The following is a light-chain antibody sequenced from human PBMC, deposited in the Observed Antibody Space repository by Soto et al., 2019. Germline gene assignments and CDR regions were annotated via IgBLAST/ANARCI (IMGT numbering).Light chain of an antibody. CDR3: NSRGGSRPYYV. CDR2: EVS. V-gene: IGLV2-14*01. J-gene: IGLJ1*01. Sequence: QSVLTQPASVSGSPGQSITISCTGTSSDIGAYNSVSWYQQYPGRAPKLMIYEVSNRPSGVSARSSASKSGNTASLTISGLQAEDEADYYCNSRGGSRPYYVFGTGTKLTVL. CDR1: SSDIGAYNS.